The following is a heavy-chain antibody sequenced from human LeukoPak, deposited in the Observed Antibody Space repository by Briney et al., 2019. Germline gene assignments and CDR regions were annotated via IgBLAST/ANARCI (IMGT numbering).Heavy chain of an antibody. D-gene: IGHD6-13*01. V-gene: IGHV1-18*01. CDR3: ARAGSSWYSLLDN. CDR2: ISTYNGNT. CDR1: GYTFTSYG. Sequence: ASVKVSCKASGYTFTSYGISWVRQAPGQGLEWMGWISTYNGNTNYAQNLQGRVTMTTDTSTSTAYMELRSPRSDDTAVYYCARAGSSWYSLLDNWGQGTLVTVSS. J-gene: IGHJ4*02.